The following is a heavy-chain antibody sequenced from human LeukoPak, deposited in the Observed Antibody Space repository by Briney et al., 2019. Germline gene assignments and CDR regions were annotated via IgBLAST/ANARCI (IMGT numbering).Heavy chain of an antibody. CDR2: IYPGDSDT. D-gene: IGHD4-17*01. CDR3: ARNPLDYGGNSEGLWSDY. J-gene: IGHJ4*02. V-gene: IGHV5-51*01. CDR1: GYSFTSYW. Sequence: GESLQISCKGSGYSFTSYWIGWVRQMPGKGLEWMGIIYPGDSDTRYSPSFQGQVTISADKSISTAYLQWSSLKASDTAMYYCARNPLDYGGNSEGLWSDYWGQGTLVTVSS.